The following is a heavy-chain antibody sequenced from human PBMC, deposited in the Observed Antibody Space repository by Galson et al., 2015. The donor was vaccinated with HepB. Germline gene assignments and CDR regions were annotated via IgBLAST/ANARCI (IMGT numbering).Heavy chain of an antibody. CDR1: GFTFSSYA. J-gene: IGHJ4*02. Sequence: SLRLSCAASGFTFSSYAMSWVRQAPGKGLEWVSAINGSGGSTYYADSVKGRFTISRDNSKNTLYLQMNSLRAEDTAVYYCAKGRDGYNSGYFDYWGQGTMVTVSS. CDR2: INGSGGST. D-gene: IGHD5-24*01. CDR3: AKGRDGYNSGYFDY. V-gene: IGHV3-23*01.